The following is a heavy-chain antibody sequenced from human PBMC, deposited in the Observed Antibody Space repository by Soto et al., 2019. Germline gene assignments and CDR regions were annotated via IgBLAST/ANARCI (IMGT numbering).Heavy chain of an antibody. D-gene: IGHD5-12*01. Sequence: QVQLVESGGGAVQPGRSLRLSCAASGFTFSSYAMHWVRQAPGKGLEWVAVISYDGSNKYYADSVKGRFTISRDNSKNTLYLQMNSLRAEDTAVYYCARDSGTRNSGYDGEDYWGQGTLVTVSS. CDR1: GFTFSSYA. V-gene: IGHV3-30-3*01. CDR2: ISYDGSNK. CDR3: ARDSGTRNSGYDGEDY. J-gene: IGHJ4*02.